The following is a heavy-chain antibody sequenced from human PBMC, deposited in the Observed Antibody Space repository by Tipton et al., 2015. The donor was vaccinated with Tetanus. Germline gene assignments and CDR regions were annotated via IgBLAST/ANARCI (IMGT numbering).Heavy chain of an antibody. Sequence: GSLRLSCAASGFTFSSYAMSWVRQAPGKGLEWVSAISGSGGSTYYADSVKGRFTISRDNSKNTLYLQMNSLRAEDTAVYYCARDGVVPASILGGDYYYGMDVWGQGTTVTVSS. J-gene: IGHJ6*02. CDR2: ISGSGGST. V-gene: IGHV3-23*01. D-gene: IGHD2-2*02. CDR1: GFTFSSYA. CDR3: ARDGVVPASILGGDYYYGMDV.